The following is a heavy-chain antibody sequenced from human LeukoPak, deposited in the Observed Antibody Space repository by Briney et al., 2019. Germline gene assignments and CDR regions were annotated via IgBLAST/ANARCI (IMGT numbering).Heavy chain of an antibody. CDR1: GYTFTGYY. D-gene: IGHD6-19*01. V-gene: IGHV1-2*02. Sequence: GASVKVSCKASGYTFTGYYMHWERQAPGQGLEWMGWINPNSGGTNYAQKFQGRVTMTRDTSISTAYMELSRLRSDDTAVYYCARKAFEWQWLDLFDYWGQGTLVTVSS. CDR2: INPNSGGT. CDR3: ARKAFEWQWLDLFDY. J-gene: IGHJ4*02.